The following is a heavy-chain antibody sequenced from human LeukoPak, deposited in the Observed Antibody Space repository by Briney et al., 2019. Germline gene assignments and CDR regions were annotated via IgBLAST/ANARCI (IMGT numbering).Heavy chain of an antibody. CDR3: ARGGATIGLGY. Sequence: GGSLRLSCAASGFTFSTYAMTWVRQAPGKGLEWVSVIYSGGSTYYADSVKGRFTISRDNSKNTLYHQMNSLRAEDTAVYYCARGGATIGLGYWGQGTLVTVSS. CDR2: IYSGGST. D-gene: IGHD1-26*01. V-gene: IGHV3-66*01. CDR1: GFTFSTYA. J-gene: IGHJ4*02.